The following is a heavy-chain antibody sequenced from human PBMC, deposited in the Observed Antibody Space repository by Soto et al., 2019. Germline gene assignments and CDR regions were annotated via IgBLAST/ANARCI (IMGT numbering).Heavy chain of an antibody. CDR1: GGSISSSDFY. D-gene: IGHD3-22*01. J-gene: IGHJ5*02. CDR2: MYYSGTT. V-gene: IGHV4-39*01. CDR3: AVVDSTGNWFDP. Sequence: QLQLQESGPGLVKPSETLSLTCTVSGGSISSSDFYWGWLRQPPGKGLDFIGSMYYSGTTYYNPSLKNRITISVDTSKNQFSLKLISVTAAGTAVYYCAVVDSTGNWFDPWGQGALVTVSS.